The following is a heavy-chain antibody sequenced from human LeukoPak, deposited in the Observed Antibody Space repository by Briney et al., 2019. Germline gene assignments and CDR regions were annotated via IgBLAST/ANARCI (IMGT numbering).Heavy chain of an antibody. Sequence: ASVKVSCKASGYTFTSYGISWVRQAPGQGLEWMGWINPNSGGTNYAQKFQGRVTMTRDTSISTAYMELSRLRSDDTAVYYCARGTSGDGYNCDYWGQGTLVTVSS. D-gene: IGHD5-24*01. J-gene: IGHJ4*02. CDR1: GYTFTSYG. CDR3: ARGTSGDGYNCDY. V-gene: IGHV1-2*02. CDR2: INPNSGGT.